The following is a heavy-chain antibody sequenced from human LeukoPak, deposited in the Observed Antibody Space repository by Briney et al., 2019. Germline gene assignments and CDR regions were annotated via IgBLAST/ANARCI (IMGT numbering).Heavy chain of an antibody. CDR1: GFTFGDYA. V-gene: IGHV3-23*01. CDR2: ISGSGGST. CDR3: AKDHSAWWLGGAFDI. J-gene: IGHJ3*02. Sequence: PGGSPRLSCTASGFTFGDYAMSWVRQAPGKGLEWVSAISGSGGSTYYADSVKGRFTISRDNSKNTLYLQMNSLRAEDTAVYYCAKDHSAWWLGGAFDIWGQGTMVTVSS. D-gene: IGHD2-8*02.